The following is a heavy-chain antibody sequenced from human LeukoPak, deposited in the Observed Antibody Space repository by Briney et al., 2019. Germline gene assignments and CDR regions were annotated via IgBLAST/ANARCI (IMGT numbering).Heavy chain of an antibody. Sequence: GGSLRLSCAASGFTFSSYSMNWVRQAPGKGLEWVSYISNRGSTIYYADSVKGRFTISGDNAKNSLYLQMNSLRDEDTAVYYCARDKGGYGHGTADYWGQGTLVTVSS. D-gene: IGHD5-12*01. V-gene: IGHV3-48*02. CDR2: ISNRGSTI. J-gene: IGHJ4*02. CDR1: GFTFSSYS. CDR3: ARDKGGYGHGTADY.